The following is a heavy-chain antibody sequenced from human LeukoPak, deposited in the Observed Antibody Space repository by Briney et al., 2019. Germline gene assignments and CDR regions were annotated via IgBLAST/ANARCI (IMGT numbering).Heavy chain of an antibody. V-gene: IGHV4-59*01. Sequence: SETLSLTCTVSGGPINNYYWGWIRQSPGKGLEWIGYVYSSGSANYNPSLRSRVTISVDTSKKQFSLKLNSLTAADTGVYYCARDGYGYNWFDPWGQGTLVTVSS. D-gene: IGHD2-2*03. J-gene: IGHJ5*02. CDR1: GGPINNYY. CDR3: ARDGYGYNWFDP. CDR2: VYSSGSA.